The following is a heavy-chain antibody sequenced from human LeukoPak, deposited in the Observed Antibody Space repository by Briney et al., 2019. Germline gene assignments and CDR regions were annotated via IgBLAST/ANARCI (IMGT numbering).Heavy chain of an antibody. Sequence: PSQTLSLTCTVSGGSISSGGYYWSWIRQPPGKGLEWIGYIYHSGSTYYNPSLKSRVTISIDTSKNQFSLKLSSVTAADTAVYYCTNSGGFGEFPFDYWGQGTLVTGSS. D-gene: IGHD3-10*01. J-gene: IGHJ4*02. CDR1: GGSISSGGYY. CDR3: TNSGGFGEFPFDY. V-gene: IGHV4-30-2*01. CDR2: IYHSGST.